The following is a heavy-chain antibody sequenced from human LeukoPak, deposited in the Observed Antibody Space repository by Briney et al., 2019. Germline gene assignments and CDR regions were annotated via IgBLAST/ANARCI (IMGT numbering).Heavy chain of an antibody. CDR1: GFTFSSYA. V-gene: IGHV3-23*01. CDR2: ISGSGGST. D-gene: IGHD3-9*01. CDR3: AKEGGRWVRYFGEGFDY. Sequence: GGSLRLSCAASGFTFSSYAMSWVRQAPGKGLEWVSAISGSGGSTYYADSVKGRFTISRDNSKNTLYLQMNSLRAEDTAVYYCAKEGGRWVRYFGEGFDYWGQGTLVTVSS. J-gene: IGHJ4*02.